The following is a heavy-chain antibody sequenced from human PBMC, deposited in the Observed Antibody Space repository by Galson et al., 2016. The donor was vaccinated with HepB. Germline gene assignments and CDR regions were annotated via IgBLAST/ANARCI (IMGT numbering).Heavy chain of an antibody. CDR3: TKEGAYCSSSRCRYYMDV. D-gene: IGHD2-2*01. J-gene: IGHJ6*03. CDR2: IWPDGSDE. CDR1: GFTFSSRG. Sequence: SLRLSCAASGFTFSSRGMHWVRQAPGKGLEWVAVIWPDGSDEKYGDSVQGRFRISRDHSKNTLYLQMNSLRAEDTAVYYCTKEGAYCSSSRCRYYMDVWGRGTTVTVSS. V-gene: IGHV3-33*06.